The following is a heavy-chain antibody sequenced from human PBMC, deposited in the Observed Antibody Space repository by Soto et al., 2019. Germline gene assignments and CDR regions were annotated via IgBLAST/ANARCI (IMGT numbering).Heavy chain of an antibody. CDR1: GASIGSSSSY. V-gene: IGHV4-39*01. D-gene: IGHD6-19*01. CDR2: IYYSGST. J-gene: IGHJ6*02. Sequence: SDTLSLTCTVSGASIGSSSSYWGWIRQPPGKGLEWIGSIYYSGSTYYNPSLKSRVTISVDTSKNQFSLKLSSVTAADTAVYYCASQAGFYYYYGMDVWGQGTTVT. CDR3: ASQAGFYYYYGMDV.